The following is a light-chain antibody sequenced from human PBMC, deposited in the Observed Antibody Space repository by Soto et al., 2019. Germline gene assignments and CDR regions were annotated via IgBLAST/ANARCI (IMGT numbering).Light chain of an antibody. J-gene: IGKJ5*01. Sequence: EIVLTQSPATLSVSPGERATLSCRASQSIDINLVWYQQKPGQSPRLLIFRASTRASGIPARFSGSGSGTEFTLTISSLQSEDFAVYYCQQYNNWPPITFGQGTRREIK. CDR3: QQYNNWPPIT. CDR2: RAS. CDR1: QSIDIN. V-gene: IGKV3-15*01.